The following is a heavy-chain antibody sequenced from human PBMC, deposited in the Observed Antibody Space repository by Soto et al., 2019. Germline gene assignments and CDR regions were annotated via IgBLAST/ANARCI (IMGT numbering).Heavy chain of an antibody. Sequence: QVQLVQSGAEVKRPGSSVKVSWKASGDTFSFYSINWVRQAPGVGLEWMGRVNPILSMSNYAQRFQGRVTMTADKSTSTAYMELSGLRSEDTAMYYCATSYGSGYRAFDYWGQGALVTVSS. CDR3: ATSYGSGYRAFDY. CDR2: VNPILSMS. J-gene: IGHJ4*02. V-gene: IGHV1-69*04. CDR1: GDTFSFYS. D-gene: IGHD3-10*01.